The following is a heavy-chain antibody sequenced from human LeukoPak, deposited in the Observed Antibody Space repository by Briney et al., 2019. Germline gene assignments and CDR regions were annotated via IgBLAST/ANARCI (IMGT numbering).Heavy chain of an antibody. CDR3: ARAWPVGSSSIGPMDV. Sequence: PSQTLSLTCAVSGGSIGSGGSSWSWIRQPPGKGLEWIGYIYHSGSTYYNPSLKSRVTISVDRSKNQFSLKLSSVTAADTAVYYCARAWPVGSSSIGPMDVWGQGTTVTVSS. CDR2: IYHSGST. V-gene: IGHV4-30-2*01. J-gene: IGHJ6*02. D-gene: IGHD6-19*01. CDR1: GGSIGSGGSS.